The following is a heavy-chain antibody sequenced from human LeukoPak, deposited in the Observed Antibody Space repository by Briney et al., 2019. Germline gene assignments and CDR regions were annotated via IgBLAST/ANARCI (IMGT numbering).Heavy chain of an antibody. CDR2: TYYRSKWYS. Sequence: SQTLPLTCALSGDSLSRNTAGWSWVRQSPSRGLEWLGRTYYRSKWYSDFAPSVRNRITINPDTSKNQFSLQLNSVTPEDTAVYYCSRGWLQQGFDYWGQGTLVTVSS. CDR1: GDSLSRNTAG. J-gene: IGHJ4*02. V-gene: IGHV6-1*01. CDR3: SRGWLQQGFDY. D-gene: IGHD5-24*01.